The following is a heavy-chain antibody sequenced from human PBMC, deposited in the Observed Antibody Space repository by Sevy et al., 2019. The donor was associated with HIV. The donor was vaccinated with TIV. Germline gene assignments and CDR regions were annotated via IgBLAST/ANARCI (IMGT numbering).Heavy chain of an antibody. CDR3: AGDPSITIIRGVIIPSNNNWFDP. V-gene: IGHV4-4*07. D-gene: IGHD3-10*01. J-gene: IGHJ5*02. CDR1: GGSISSYY. Sequence: SETLSLTCTVSGGSISSYYWSWIRQSAGKGLEWIGRIYTSGSTNYNPSLKSRVTMSIDTSKNQFSLKLNSVTAADTAGYYGAGDPSITIIRGVIIPSNNNWFDPWGQGTLVTVSS. CDR2: IYTSGST.